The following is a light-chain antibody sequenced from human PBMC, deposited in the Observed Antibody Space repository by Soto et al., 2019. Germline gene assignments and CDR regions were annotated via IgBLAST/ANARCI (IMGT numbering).Light chain of an antibody. V-gene: IGKV1D-12*01. CDR1: QGHLSW. J-gene: IGKJ5*01. Sequence: DIQLTQSPPSVSALVGDRVTITCRASQGHLSWIGWYQQKPGKAPKLLIYAISSLQSGVPSRFSGSGSGAGFTLTISGLQPEDFATYFCQQANSFPSFGPGTRLE. CDR2: AIS. CDR3: QQANSFPS.